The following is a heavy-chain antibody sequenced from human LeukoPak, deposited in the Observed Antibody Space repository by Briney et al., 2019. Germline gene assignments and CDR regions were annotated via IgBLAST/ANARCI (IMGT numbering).Heavy chain of an antibody. V-gene: IGHV3-48*03. CDR3: ARTPETPYSSSWSRRNYYGMDV. D-gene: IGHD6-13*01. Sequence: GGSLRLSCAASGFTFSSYEMNWVRQAPGKGLEWVSYISSSGSTIYYADSVKGRFTISRDNAKNSLYLQMNSLRAEDTAVYYCARTPETPYSSSWSRRNYYGMDVWGQGTTVTVSS. J-gene: IGHJ6*02. CDR2: ISSSGSTI. CDR1: GFTFSSYE.